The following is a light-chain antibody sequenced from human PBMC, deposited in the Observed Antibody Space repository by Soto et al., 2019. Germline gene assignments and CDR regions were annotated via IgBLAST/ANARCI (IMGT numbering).Light chain of an antibody. CDR2: AAS. V-gene: IGKV1-27*01. CDR1: QGISNY. Sequence: DIQMTQSPSSLSASVGDRVTITCRASQGISNYLDWYQQKPGKVPKLLIYAASTLQSGVPSRFSGSGSGTDFTLTISSLQPEDVATYYCQKYNSAPTFGPGTKVDIK. CDR3: QKYNSAPT. J-gene: IGKJ3*01.